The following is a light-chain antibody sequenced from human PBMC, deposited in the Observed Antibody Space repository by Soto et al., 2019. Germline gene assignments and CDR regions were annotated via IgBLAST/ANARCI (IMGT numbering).Light chain of an antibody. CDR3: QQYNNWPRT. CDR2: GAS. CDR1: QSVSSN. J-gene: IGKJ1*01. Sequence: EIVMTQSPATLSVSPGERATLSCGASQSVSSNLAWYQQKPGQAPRLLIYGASTRATGIPARFSGSGSGTEFTLTISSLQYEDFAVYYCQQYNNWPRTFGQGTKVDIK. V-gene: IGKV3-15*01.